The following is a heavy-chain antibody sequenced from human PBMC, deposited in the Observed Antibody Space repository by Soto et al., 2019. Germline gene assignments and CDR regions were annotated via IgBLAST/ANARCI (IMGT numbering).Heavy chain of an antibody. D-gene: IGHD1-26*01. Sequence: SVKVSCKASGFTFTSSAVQWVRQARGQRLEWIGWIVVGSGNTNYAQKFQERVTITRDMSTSTAYMELSSLRSEDTAVYYCAAVSPRYYGAFDIWGQGTMVTVSS. J-gene: IGHJ3*02. CDR2: IVVGSGNT. CDR3: AAVSPRYYGAFDI. V-gene: IGHV1-58*01. CDR1: GFTFTSSA.